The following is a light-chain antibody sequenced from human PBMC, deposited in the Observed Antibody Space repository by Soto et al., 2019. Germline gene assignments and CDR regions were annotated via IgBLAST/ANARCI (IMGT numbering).Light chain of an antibody. CDR1: SSDVGAYDS. Sequence: QSLLTQPASVSGSPGQSITISCTGTSSDVGAYDSVSWYQQHPGKAPKLIIYEVSDRPSGVSTRFSGSKSGSTASLTISGLQADDEADYYCSSYTSTSTRVFGTGTKLTVL. V-gene: IGLV2-14*03. CDR3: SSYTSTSTRV. J-gene: IGLJ1*01. CDR2: EVS.